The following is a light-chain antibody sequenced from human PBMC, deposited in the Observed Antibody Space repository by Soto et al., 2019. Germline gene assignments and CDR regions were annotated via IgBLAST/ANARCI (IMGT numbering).Light chain of an antibody. CDR2: EVT. CDR1: SSDVVGYNY. V-gene: IGLV2-8*01. J-gene: IGLJ3*02. Sequence: QSVLTQPPSASGSPGQSVTISCTGTSSDVVGYNYVSWYQQYPGRAPKLMIYEVTKRPSGVPDRFSGSKSGNTASLTVSGLQAEDEADYYCTSYAASNNSYFVFGGGTKVTVL. CDR3: TSYAASNNSYFV.